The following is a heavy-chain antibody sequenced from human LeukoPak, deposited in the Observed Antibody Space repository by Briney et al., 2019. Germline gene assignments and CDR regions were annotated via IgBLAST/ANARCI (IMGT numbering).Heavy chain of an antibody. Sequence: ASVKVSCKASGYTFTNYYIHWVRQGPGQGLEWMGVVRPHSGETTYAQKFQGRVTMTRDTSTSTVYMEVSSLRFEDTALYYCAKDLVAVAGKDSDGMDVWGQGTTVTVSS. J-gene: IGHJ6*02. V-gene: IGHV1-46*01. CDR3: AKDLVAVAGKDSDGMDV. D-gene: IGHD6-19*01. CDR1: GYTFTNYY. CDR2: VRPHSGET.